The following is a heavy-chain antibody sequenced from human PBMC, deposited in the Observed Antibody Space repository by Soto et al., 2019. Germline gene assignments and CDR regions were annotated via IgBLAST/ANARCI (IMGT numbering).Heavy chain of an antibody. D-gene: IGHD6-6*01. J-gene: IGHJ4*02. Sequence: SETLSLACTVSGGSISSSSYYWGWIRQPPGKGLEWIGSIYYSGSTYYNPSLKSRVTISVDTSKNQFSLKLSSVTAADTAVYYCARHPWEQLVLFDYCGPRTLVTVSS. V-gene: IGHV4-39*01. CDR1: GGSISSSSYY. CDR2: IYYSGST. CDR3: ARHPWEQLVLFDY.